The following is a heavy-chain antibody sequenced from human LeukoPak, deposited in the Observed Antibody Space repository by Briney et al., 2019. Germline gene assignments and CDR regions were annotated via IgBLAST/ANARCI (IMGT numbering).Heavy chain of an antibody. D-gene: IGHD2-2*02. CDR2: ISGSGGST. J-gene: IGHJ4*02. V-gene: IGHV3-23*01. CDR1: GFTVSSNY. CDR3: AKSVPIVVVPAAIGYFDY. Sequence: GGSLRLSCAASGFTVSSNYMSWVRQAPGKGLEWVSAISGSGGSTYYADSVKGRFTISRDNSKNTLYLQMNSLRAEDTAVYYCAKSVPIVVVPAAIGYFDYWGQGTLVTVSS.